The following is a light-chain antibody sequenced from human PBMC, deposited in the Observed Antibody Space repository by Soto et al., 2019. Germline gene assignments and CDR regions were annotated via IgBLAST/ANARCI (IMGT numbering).Light chain of an antibody. V-gene: IGLV2-14*01. CDR1: SSDVGGYNY. CDR2: DVN. Sequence: QSALTQPASVSGSPGQSITISCTGTSSDVGGYNYVSWYQQHPDKAPKLMIYDVNNRPSGVSNRFSGSKSGNTASLTISGLQAEDEAAYYCSSYTRSSTRVFGTGTKLTVL. CDR3: SSYTRSSTRV. J-gene: IGLJ1*01.